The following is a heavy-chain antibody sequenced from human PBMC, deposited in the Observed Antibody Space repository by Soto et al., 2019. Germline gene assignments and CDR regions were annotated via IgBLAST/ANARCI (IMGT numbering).Heavy chain of an antibody. CDR2: INAGNGNT. CDR3: ARGAELVGYGESYYYMDV. Sequence: ASVKVSCKASGYTFTSYAMHWVRQAPGQRLEWMGWINAGNGNTKYSQKFQGRVTITRDTSASTAYMELSSLRSEDTAVYYCARGAELVGYGESYYYMDVWGKGTTVTVSS. CDR1: GYTFTSYA. V-gene: IGHV1-3*01. J-gene: IGHJ6*03. D-gene: IGHD1-26*01.